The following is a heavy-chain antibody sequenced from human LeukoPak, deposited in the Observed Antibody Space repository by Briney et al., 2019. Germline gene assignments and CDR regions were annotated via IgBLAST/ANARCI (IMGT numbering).Heavy chain of an antibody. D-gene: IGHD3-3*01. Sequence: SETLSLTCAVYDGSFSGYYWSWIRQPPGKGLEWIGEINHSGSTNYNPSLKSRVTISVDTSKNQFSLKLSSVTAADTAVYYCAREDYDFWSGHTFDYWGQGTLVTVSS. CDR1: DGSFSGYY. J-gene: IGHJ4*02. V-gene: IGHV4-34*01. CDR2: INHSGST. CDR3: AREDYDFWSGHTFDY.